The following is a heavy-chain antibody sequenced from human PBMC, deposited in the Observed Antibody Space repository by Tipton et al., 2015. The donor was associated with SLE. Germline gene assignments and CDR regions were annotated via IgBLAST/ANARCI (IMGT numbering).Heavy chain of an antibody. J-gene: IGHJ2*01. V-gene: IGHV4-34*01. CDR2: INHSGST. Sequence: LRLSCAVYGGPFSGYYWSWIRQPPGKGLEWIGEINHSGSTNYNPSLKSRVTISVDTSKNQFSLKLSSVTAADTAVYYCARHPPREQLVFGYFDLWGRGTLVTVSS. D-gene: IGHD6-13*01. CDR3: ARHPPREQLVFGYFDL. CDR1: GGPFSGYY.